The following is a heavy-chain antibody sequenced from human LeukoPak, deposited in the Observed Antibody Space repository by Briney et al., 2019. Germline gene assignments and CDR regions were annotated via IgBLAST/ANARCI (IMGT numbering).Heavy chain of an antibody. J-gene: IGHJ4*02. CDR2: INHSGST. CDR3: ARRCPTARCSDY. D-gene: IGHD6-6*01. CDR1: GGSFSGYY. V-gene: IGHV4-34*01. Sequence: SETLSLTCAVYGGSFSGYYWSWIRQPPGKGLEWIGEINHSGSTNYNPSLKSRVTISVDTSRNQFSLKLSSVTAADTAVYYCARRCPTARCSDYWGQGTLVTVSS.